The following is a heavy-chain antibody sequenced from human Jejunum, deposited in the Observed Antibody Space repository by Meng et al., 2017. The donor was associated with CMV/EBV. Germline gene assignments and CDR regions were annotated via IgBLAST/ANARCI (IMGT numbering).Heavy chain of an antibody. V-gene: IGHV3-74*01. J-gene: IGHJ5*02. CDR3: ARKNSGADLDL. CDR2: INTDGTDS. D-gene: IGHD6-19*01. Sequence: CVASGFTFSRHWMHWVRQTPGKGLVWVSRINTDGTDSDSADSMKGRFTISRANAKNTLYLQMNSLRAEDTAVYYCARKNSGADLDLWGQGTLVTVSS. CDR1: GFTFSRHW.